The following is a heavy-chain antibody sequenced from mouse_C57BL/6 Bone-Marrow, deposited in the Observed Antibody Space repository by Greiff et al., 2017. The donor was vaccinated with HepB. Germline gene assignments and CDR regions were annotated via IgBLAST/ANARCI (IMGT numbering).Heavy chain of an antibody. CDR3: ARGRELRVDY. V-gene: IGHV1-54*01. Sequence: VQLQQSGAELVRPGTSVKVSCKASGYAFTNYLIEWVKQRPGQGLEWIGVINPGSGGTNYNEKFKGKATLTADKSSSTAYMQLSSLTSEDSAVYYCARGRELRVDYWGQGTTLTVSS. CDR1: GYAFTNYL. J-gene: IGHJ2*01. CDR2: INPGSGGT. D-gene: IGHD1-1*01.